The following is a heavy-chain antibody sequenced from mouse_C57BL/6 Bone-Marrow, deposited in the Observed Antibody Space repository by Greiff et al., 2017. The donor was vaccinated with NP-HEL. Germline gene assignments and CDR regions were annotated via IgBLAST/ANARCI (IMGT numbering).Heavy chain of an antibody. V-gene: IGHV1-82*01. CDR2: FYSGDGDT. D-gene: IGHD1-1*01. CDR3: ARSDPFYYCGSSYWDFDV. J-gene: IGHJ1*03. Sequence: VQLQQSGPELVKPGASVKISCKASGYAFSSSWMNWVKQRPGKGLEWIGRFYSGDGDTNYNGKFKGKATLTADKSSSTAYMQLSSLTSEDSAVYFCARSDPFYYCGSSYWDFDVWGTGTTVTVSS. CDR1: GYAFSSSW.